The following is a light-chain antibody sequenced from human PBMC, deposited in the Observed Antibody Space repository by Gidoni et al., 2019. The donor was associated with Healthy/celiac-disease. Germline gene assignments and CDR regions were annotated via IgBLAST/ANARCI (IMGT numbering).Light chain of an antibody. CDR2: GNS. CDR3: QSYDSSLSVWV. Sequence: QSVLTQPPSVSGAPGQRVTIPCTGSSSNIGAGYEVHWYQQLPGTAPKLLIYGNSNRPSGVPDRFSGSKSGTSASLAITGLQAEDEADYYCQSYDSSLSVWVFGGGTKLTVL. CDR1: SSNIGAGYE. J-gene: IGLJ3*02. V-gene: IGLV1-40*01.